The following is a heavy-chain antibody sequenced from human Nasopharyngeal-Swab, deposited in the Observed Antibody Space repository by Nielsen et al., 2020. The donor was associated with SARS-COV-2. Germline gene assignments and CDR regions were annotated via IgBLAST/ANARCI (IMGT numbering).Heavy chain of an antibody. CDR2: ISGDAFST. J-gene: IGHJ6*03. CDR1: GFAFDHYA. Sequence: GESLKISCAASGFAFDHYALHWVRQAPGKGLEWVALISGDAFSTFTADSVEGRFTVSRDTSNNTLYLQMNSLTIEDTAVYYCARDLEKRTVTIFMDVWGKGTTVIVSS. V-gene: IGHV3-43*02. D-gene: IGHD4-17*01. CDR3: ARDLEKRTVTIFMDV.